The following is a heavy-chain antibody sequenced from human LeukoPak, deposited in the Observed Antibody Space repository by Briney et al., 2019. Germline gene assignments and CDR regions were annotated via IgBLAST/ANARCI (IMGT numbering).Heavy chain of an antibody. CDR2: IYYSGST. CDR3: ARQFGYSGYGPFDY. D-gene: IGHD5-12*01. CDR1: GGSISSSSYY. V-gene: IGHV4-39*01. Sequence: SETLSLTCTVSGGSISSSSYYWGWIRQPPGKGLEWIGSIYYSGSTYYNPSLKSRVTISVDTSKNQFSLKLSSVTAADTAVYYCARQFGYSGYGPFDYWGQGTLVTVSS. J-gene: IGHJ4*02.